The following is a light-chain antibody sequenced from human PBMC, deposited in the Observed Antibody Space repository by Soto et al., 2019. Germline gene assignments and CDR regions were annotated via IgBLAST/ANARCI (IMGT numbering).Light chain of an antibody. CDR2: GAS. V-gene: IGKV3-20*01. CDR1: QSVSSSY. CDR3: QQRSYPIT. Sequence: EIVLTQSPGTLSLSPGERATLSCRASQSVSSSYLAWYQQKPGQAPRLLIYGASSRATVIPDRFSGSGSGTDFTLTISRLEPEDFAVYYCQQRSYPITFGQGTRLEIK. J-gene: IGKJ5*01.